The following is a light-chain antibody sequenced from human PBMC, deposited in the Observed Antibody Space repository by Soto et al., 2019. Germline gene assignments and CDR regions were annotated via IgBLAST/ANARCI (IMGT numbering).Light chain of an antibody. CDR1: QYVSSF. Sequence: EIVLTQSPATLSLSPGERATLSCRASQYVSSFLAWYQQKAGQAPRLFIYDASHRATGILARFSGSGSGTDFTLTINSLEPEDFALYYCQQRYNWPPTFGQGTKVDIK. CDR2: DAS. V-gene: IGKV3-11*01. CDR3: QQRYNWPPT. J-gene: IGKJ1*01.